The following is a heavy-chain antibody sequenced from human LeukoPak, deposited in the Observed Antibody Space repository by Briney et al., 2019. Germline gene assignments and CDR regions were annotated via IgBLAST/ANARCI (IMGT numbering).Heavy chain of an antibody. J-gene: IGHJ4*02. D-gene: IGHD3-10*01. Sequence: HPGGSLRLSCVGSGFIFKLFAVGWVRQAPGKGLEWVSVISGTNDETDYANSVRGHFTISRDNSLNTLFLQMDNLRAEDTAVYYCVKTYCSITRCSPGFDSWGQGTLVTVSS. CDR3: VKTYCSITRCSPGFDS. V-gene: IGHV3-23*01. CDR2: ISGTNDET. CDR1: GFIFKLFA.